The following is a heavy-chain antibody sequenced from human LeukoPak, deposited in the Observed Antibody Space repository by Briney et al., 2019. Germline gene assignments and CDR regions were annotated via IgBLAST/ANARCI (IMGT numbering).Heavy chain of an antibody. V-gene: IGHV1-46*01. Sequence: GASVKVSCKASGYTFSSFYLHWVRQAPGQGLEWMGIITPNTGDTTYAPKFQDRLIMTRDRSTSTVYMELHSLRSEDTVVYYCARSRNYYRVYFDNWGQGTLVPVSS. D-gene: IGHD3-10*01. CDR3: ARSRNYYRVYFDN. J-gene: IGHJ4*02. CDR1: GYTFSSFY. CDR2: ITPNTGDT.